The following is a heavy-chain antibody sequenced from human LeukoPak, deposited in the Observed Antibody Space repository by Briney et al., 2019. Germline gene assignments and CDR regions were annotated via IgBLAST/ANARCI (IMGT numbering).Heavy chain of an antibody. CDR2: ISGSGGTT. D-gene: IGHD6-19*01. V-gene: IGHV3-23*01. CDR3: AKGVPGSGWYSGFDAFDI. Sequence: GGSLRLSCAASGFTFSSYAMSWVRQAPGKGLEWVSGISGSGGTTYYAHSVKGRFTISRGNSKNTLYLQMNSLRAEDTAVYYCAKGVPGSGWYSGFDAFDIWGQGTMVTVSS. CDR1: GFTFSSYA. J-gene: IGHJ3*02.